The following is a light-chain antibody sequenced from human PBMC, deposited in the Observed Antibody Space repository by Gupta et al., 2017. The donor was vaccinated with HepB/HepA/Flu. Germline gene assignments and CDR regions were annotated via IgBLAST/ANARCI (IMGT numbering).Light chain of an antibody. CDR1: QSVLNTYNNKNY. V-gene: IGKV4-1*01. J-gene: IGKJ1*01. CDR2: LAS. CDR3: QQYYSLPRT. Sequence: IVMTQSLDSLSVSLGERATINCKSSQSVLNTYNNKNYLTWYQKKPGHPPKVLIYLASTRESGVPDRFSGSGSGTDFTLTISNLQAEDVAVYYCQQYYSLPRTLGQGTKVEIK.